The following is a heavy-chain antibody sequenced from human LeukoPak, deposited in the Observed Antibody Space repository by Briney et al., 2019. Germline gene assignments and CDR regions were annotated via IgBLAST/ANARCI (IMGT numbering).Heavy chain of an antibody. D-gene: IGHD3-3*01. CDR1: GSIFTSYW. Sequence: GASLQISTEASGSIFTSYWIGCVRPLPGKRLEWMGIIYPGDTDTRYSPSVQGQVTISADKSISTAYLQWSSVKASDTAIYYCTKTRRSGSDAFDIWGQGTMVTVSS. V-gene: IGHV5-51*01. CDR3: TKTRRSGSDAFDI. CDR2: IYPGDTDT. J-gene: IGHJ3*02.